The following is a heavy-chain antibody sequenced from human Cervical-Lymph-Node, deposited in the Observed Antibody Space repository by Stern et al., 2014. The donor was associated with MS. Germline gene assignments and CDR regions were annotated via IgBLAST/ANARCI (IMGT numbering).Heavy chain of an antibody. J-gene: IGHJ4*02. CDR3: AHRTAGPFDY. CDR2: IYWDDQK. CDR1: GFSLSTSGLG. Sequence: ESGPALVKPTQTLTLTCTFSGFSLSTSGLGVGWIRQPPGEALEWLAYIYWDDQKRYSPSLKSILTITKDTSKNQVVLTLTNVDPVDTATYYCAHRTAGPFDYWGQGTLVTVSS. V-gene: IGHV2-5*02.